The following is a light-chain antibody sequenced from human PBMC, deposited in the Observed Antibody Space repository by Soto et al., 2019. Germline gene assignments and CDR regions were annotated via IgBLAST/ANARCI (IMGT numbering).Light chain of an antibody. CDR3: LQYSTFWT. Sequence: DIQMTQSPSTLSASVGDRVTITCRASQSISSWLAWYQQKPGKAPKVLIYKASTLESGVPSRFSGSGSGTEFTLTISSLQPDDFATYYCLQYSTFWTFGQGTKVEIK. CDR1: QSISSW. CDR2: KAS. J-gene: IGKJ1*01. V-gene: IGKV1-5*03.